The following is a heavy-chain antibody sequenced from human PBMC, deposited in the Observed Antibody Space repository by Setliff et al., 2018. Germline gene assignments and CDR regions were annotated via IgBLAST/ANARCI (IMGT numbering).Heavy chain of an antibody. Sequence: GASVKVSCKASGGTFSSYGISWVRQAPGQGLEWMGGTIPIFGSTNYAQKFQDRVTIITDESTSTAYMELRSLRSDDTAVYYCARYITGTTPADYWGQGTLVTVSS. CDR3: ARYITGTTPADY. D-gene: IGHD1-7*01. J-gene: IGHJ4*02. V-gene: IGHV1-69*05. CDR1: GGTFSSYG. CDR2: TIPIFGST.